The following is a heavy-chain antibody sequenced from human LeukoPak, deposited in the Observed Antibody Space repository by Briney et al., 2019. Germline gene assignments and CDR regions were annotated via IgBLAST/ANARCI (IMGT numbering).Heavy chain of an antibody. J-gene: IGHJ5*02. CDR3: ARAFRIPNWFDP. Sequence: SETLSLTCTVSGGSISSSSYYWGWIRQPPGKGLEWIGSIYYSGSTYYNPSLKSRVTISVDTSKNQFSLKLSSVTPADTAVYYCARAFRIPNWFDPWGQGTLVTVSS. CDR1: GGSISSSSYY. D-gene: IGHD2-2*02. CDR2: IYYSGST. V-gene: IGHV4-39*07.